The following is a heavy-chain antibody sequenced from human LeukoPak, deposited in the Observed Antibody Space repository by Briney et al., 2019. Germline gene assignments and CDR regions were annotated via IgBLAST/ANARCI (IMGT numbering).Heavy chain of an antibody. CDR1: GYTLTELP. CDR2: FDPEDGET. D-gene: IGHD6-13*01. V-gene: IGHV1-24*01. CDR3: ARVGQQLAGGAYYFDY. Sequence: GASVKVSCKVSGYTLTELPMHWVRQAPGKGLEWMGGFDPEDGETIYTQKFQGRVTMTEDISTDTAYMELSSLRSEDTAVYYCARVGQQLAGGAYYFDYWGQGTLVTVSS. J-gene: IGHJ4*02.